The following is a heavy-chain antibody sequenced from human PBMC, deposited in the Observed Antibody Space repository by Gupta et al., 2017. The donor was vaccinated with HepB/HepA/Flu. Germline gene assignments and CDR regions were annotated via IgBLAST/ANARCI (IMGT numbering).Heavy chain of an antibody. CDR1: GYTFPSYD. J-gene: IGHJ6*02. V-gene: IGHV1-8*01. CDR2: MNPNSGNT. D-gene: IGHD2-15*01. Sequence: QVQLVQSGAEVKKPGASVKVSCKASGYTFPSYDINWVRQATGQGLEWMGWMNPNSGNTGYEQKFQGRVTMTRNTSISTAYMELSSLRSEETAVYYCARGGYCSGGSCLSYYYYGMDVWGQGTTVTVSS. CDR3: ARGGYCSGGSCLSYYYYGMDV.